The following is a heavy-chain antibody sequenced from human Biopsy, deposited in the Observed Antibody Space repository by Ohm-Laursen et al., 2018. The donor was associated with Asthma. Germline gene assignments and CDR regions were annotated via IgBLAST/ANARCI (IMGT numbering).Heavy chain of an antibody. CDR1: GFTFDDYA. Sequence: SLRLSCAASGFTFDDYAMHWVRQAPGKGREWVSGISWNSGSIGYADSVKGRFTISRDNAKNSLYLQMNSLRAEDTALYYCAKGEWELLEANFDYWGQGTLVTVSS. J-gene: IGHJ4*02. D-gene: IGHD1-26*01. CDR2: ISWNSGSI. V-gene: IGHV3-9*01. CDR3: AKGEWELLEANFDY.